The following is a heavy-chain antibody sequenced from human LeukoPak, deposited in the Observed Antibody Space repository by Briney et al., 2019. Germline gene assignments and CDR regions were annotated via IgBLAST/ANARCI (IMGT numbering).Heavy chain of an antibody. V-gene: IGHV3-7*01. CDR2: IKQDGSEK. CDR1: GFTFSSYW. D-gene: IGHD3-22*01. Sequence: GGSLRLSCAASGFTFSSYWMSWVRQAPGKGLEWVANIKQDGSEKNYVDSVKGRFTISRDNAKTSLYLQMNSLRAEDTAVYYCARGELTTGNAFDIWGQGTMVTVSS. CDR3: ARGELTTGNAFDI. J-gene: IGHJ3*02.